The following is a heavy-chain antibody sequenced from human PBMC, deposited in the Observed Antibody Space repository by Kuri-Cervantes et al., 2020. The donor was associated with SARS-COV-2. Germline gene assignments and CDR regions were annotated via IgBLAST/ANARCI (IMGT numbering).Heavy chain of an antibody. Sequence: GESLKISCAASGFTFSSYAMSWVRQAPGKGLEWVSAISYSGGNTYYADNLKGRFTISRDNAKNSLYLQMNSLRAEDTALYHCARGINWFDPWGQGTLVTVSS. V-gene: IGHV3-23*01. D-gene: IGHD3-10*01. J-gene: IGHJ5*02. CDR2: ISYSGGNT. CDR3: ARGINWFDP. CDR1: GFTFSSYA.